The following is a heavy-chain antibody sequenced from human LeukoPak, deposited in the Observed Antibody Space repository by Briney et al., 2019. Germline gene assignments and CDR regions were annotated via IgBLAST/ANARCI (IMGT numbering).Heavy chain of an antibody. CDR1: GFTFSNYG. CDR2: IRYDGSNK. D-gene: IGHD4-23*01. V-gene: IGHV3-30*02. J-gene: IGHJ4*02. CDR3: AKDRALRGTVVELDY. Sequence: GGSLRLSCAASGFTFSNYGMHWVRQAPGKGLEWVAFIRYDGSNKYYADSVKGRFTISRDNSKNTLYLQMNSVRAEDTALYYCAKDRALRGTVVELDYWGQGTLVTVSS.